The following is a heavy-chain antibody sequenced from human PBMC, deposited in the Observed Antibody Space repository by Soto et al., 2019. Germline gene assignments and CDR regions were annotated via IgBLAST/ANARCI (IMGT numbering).Heavy chain of an antibody. J-gene: IGHJ4*02. CDR1: GGSISSGDYY. CDR3: ARGRAYSSSFSDY. D-gene: IGHD6-6*01. CDR2: IYHSGST. V-gene: IGHV4-30-4*08. Sequence: SETLSLTCTVSGGSISSGDYYWSWLRQNPGKGLEGIGYIYHSGSTYYNPSLKSLITISVNTSRTQFSLKLSSVTAADTAVYYGARGRAYSSSFSDYWGQGTLVTVSS.